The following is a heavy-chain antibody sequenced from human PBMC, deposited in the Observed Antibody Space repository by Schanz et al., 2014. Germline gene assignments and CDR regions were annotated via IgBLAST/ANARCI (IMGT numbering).Heavy chain of an antibody. CDR2: LSSSGGST. Sequence: EVQLVESGGGLVQPGGSLRLSCGGSGFTFSKYWMSWVRQAPGKGLEWVSALSSSGGSTYYADSVKGRFTISRDNSKNTLYLQMSSLRAEDTAVYYCAKQIHYDMLTVTRNWGQGTLVTVSS. D-gene: IGHD3-9*01. V-gene: IGHV3-23*04. CDR1: GFTFSKYW. J-gene: IGHJ4*02. CDR3: AKQIHYDMLTVTRN.